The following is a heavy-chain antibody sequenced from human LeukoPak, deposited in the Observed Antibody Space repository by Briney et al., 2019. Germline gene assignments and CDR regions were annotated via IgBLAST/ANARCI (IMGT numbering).Heavy chain of an antibody. CDR2: VSRSEST. V-gene: IGHV4-59*01. Sequence: SETLSLTCTVSGDSISSYYWSWIRQTPGKGLEGIGYVSRSESTNYNLSLKSRVTLSVDTSKSQVSLGLTSVTAAVTSVYYGATALFRYDSNSRSLHWYFDLWGRGTLVTVSS. J-gene: IGHJ2*01. CDR3: ATALFRYDSNSRSLHWYFDL. D-gene: IGHD3-22*01. CDR1: GDSISSYY.